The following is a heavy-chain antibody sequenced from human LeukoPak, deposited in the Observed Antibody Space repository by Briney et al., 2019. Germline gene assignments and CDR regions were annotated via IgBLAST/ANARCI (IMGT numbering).Heavy chain of an antibody. D-gene: IGHD3-10*01. J-gene: IGHJ5*02. Sequence: GASVKVSCKASAYTFANYAISWLRQAPGQGLEWMGWISVSNGNTNYAQKLQDRVTMTTDTSTSTAYVELRSLRSDDTAVYYCATSDGSGSSTFPFDPWGQGTLVTVSS. V-gene: IGHV1-18*01. CDR3: ATSDGSGSSTFPFDP. CDR1: AYTFANYA. CDR2: ISVSNGNT.